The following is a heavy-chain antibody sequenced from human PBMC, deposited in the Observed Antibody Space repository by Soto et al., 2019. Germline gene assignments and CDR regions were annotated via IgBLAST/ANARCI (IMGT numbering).Heavy chain of an antibody. CDR3: ATSRITIFGVVIPGVY. CDR1: GYTLTELS. D-gene: IGHD3-3*01. V-gene: IGHV1-24*01. CDR2: FDPEDGGT. J-gene: IGHJ4*02. Sequence: AASVKVSCKVSGYTLTELSMHWVRQAPGKGLEWMGGFDPEDGGTIYAQKFQGRVTMTEDTSTDTAYMELSSLRSEDTAVYYCATSRITIFGVVIPGVYWGQGTLVTVSS.